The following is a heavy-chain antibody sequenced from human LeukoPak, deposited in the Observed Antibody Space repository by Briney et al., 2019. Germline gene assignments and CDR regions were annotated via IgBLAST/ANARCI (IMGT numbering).Heavy chain of an antibody. CDR2: IYCSGST. D-gene: IGHD2-2*01. Sequence: PSETLSLTCTVSGGSISSSSYYWGWIRQPPGKGLEWIGSIYCSGSTYYNPSLKSRVTISVDTSKNQFSLKLSSVTATDTAVYYCASTPTVVVPAAILDPWGQGTLVTVSS. J-gene: IGHJ5*02. CDR1: GGSISSSSYY. CDR3: ASTPTVVVPAAILDP. V-gene: IGHV4-39*01.